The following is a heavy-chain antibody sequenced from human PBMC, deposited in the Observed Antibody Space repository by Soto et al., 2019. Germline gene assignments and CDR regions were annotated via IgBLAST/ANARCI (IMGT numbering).Heavy chain of an antibody. CDR2: INAGNGNT. J-gene: IGHJ4*02. V-gene: IGHV1-3*01. D-gene: IGHD5-12*01. CDR3: AGGDGATTYFGAY. CDR1: GYTFTSYA. Sequence: QVQLVQSGAEVKKPGASVKVSCKASGYTFTSYAMHWVRQAPGQRLEWMGWINAGNGNTKYSQKFQGRVTITRDTPAGTGDGELSSMRSEDTAGDYGAGGDGATTYFGAYWGKGTLVTVSS.